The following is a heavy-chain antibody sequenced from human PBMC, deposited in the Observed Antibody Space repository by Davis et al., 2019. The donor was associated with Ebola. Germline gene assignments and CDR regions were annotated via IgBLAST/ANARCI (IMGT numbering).Heavy chain of an antibody. J-gene: IGHJ6*02. CDR2: MNPNSGNT. V-gene: IGHV1-8*01. CDR1: GYTFTSYD. CDR3: ATALRITMVQGVRYYYGMDV. D-gene: IGHD3-10*01. Sequence: ASVKVSCKASGYTFTSYDINWVRQATGQGLEWMGWMNPNSGNTGYAQKFQGRVTMTRNTSISTAYMELSSLRSEDTAVYYCATALRITMVQGVRYYYGMDVWGQGTTVTVSS.